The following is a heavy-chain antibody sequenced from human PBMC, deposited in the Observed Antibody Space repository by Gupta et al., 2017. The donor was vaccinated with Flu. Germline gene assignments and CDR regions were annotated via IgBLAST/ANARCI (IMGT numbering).Heavy chain of an antibody. Sequence: SWIRQAPGKGLEWVSYIRTSGSSIYYADSVKGRFTISRDNAKNSLYLQMNSLRAEDTAVYYCARWLVTSVFDYWGQGTLVTVSS. D-gene: IGHD6-19*01. CDR2: IRTSGSSI. J-gene: IGHJ4*02. V-gene: IGHV3-11*01. CDR3: ARWLVTSVFDY.